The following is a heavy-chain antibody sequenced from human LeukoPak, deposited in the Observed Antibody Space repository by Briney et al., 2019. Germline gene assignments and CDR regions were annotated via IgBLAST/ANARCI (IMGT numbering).Heavy chain of an antibody. J-gene: IGHJ4*02. Sequence: PGGSLRLSCAASGFTFSSYAMSWVRQAPGKGLEWVSSISGSGSSTYYADSVKGRFTISTDNSKNTLYLQMNSLRAEDTAVYYCAKISVYYKSLDYWGQGTLVTVSS. D-gene: IGHD3-22*01. CDR3: AKISVYYKSLDY. CDR1: GFTFSSYA. CDR2: ISGSGSST. V-gene: IGHV3-23*01.